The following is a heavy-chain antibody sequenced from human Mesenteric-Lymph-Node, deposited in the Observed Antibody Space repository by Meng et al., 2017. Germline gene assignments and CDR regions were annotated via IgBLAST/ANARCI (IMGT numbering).Heavy chain of an antibody. CDR2: ISGSGGST. V-gene: IGHV3-23*01. Sequence: GESLNISCAASGFTFSSYAMSWVRQAPGKGLEWVSAISGSGGSTYYADSVKGRFTISRDNSKNTLYLQMNSLRAEDTAVYYCARETRVVVITPSEYFQHWGQGTLVTVSS. CDR3: ARETRVVVITPSEYFQH. CDR1: GFTFSSYA. J-gene: IGHJ1*01. D-gene: IGHD3-22*01.